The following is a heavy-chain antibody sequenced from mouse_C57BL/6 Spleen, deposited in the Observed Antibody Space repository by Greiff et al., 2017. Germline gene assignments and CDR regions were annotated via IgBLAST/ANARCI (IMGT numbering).Heavy chain of an antibody. CDR1: GYTFTSYD. Sequence: QVQLQQSGPELVKPGASVKLSCKASGYTFTSYDINWVKQRPGQGLEWIGWIYPRDGSTKYNEKFKGKATLTVDTSSRTAYMEPPGLTSENSTVYFFAGDGYYYYAMIYWVQGTSVTVSS. V-gene: IGHV1-85*01. D-gene: IGHD2-3*01. CDR2: IYPRDGST. J-gene: IGHJ4*01. CDR3: AGDGYYYYAMIY.